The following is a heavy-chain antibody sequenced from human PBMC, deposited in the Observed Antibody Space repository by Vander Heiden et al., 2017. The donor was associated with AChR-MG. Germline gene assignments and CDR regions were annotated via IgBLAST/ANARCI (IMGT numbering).Heavy chain of an antibody. CDR2: ISGSGGRT. Sequence: EVQPLESGGGLEQPGGSLRLSCAASRFCFSIYAMSWVRQAPGKGLEWVSAISGSGGRTYYADSVKGQFTISRDNSKNTLYLQLNSLTAEDTAVYYCARYSGYSSGWCDYWGQGTLVTVSS. CDR3: ARYSGYSSGWCDY. J-gene: IGHJ4*02. D-gene: IGHD6-19*01. V-gene: IGHV3-23*01. CDR1: RFCFSIYA.